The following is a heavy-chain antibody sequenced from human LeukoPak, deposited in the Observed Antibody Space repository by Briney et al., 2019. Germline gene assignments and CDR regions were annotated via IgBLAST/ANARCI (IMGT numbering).Heavy chain of an antibody. J-gene: IGHJ3*02. Sequence: GGTLRFSCAASGFTFTHYGMNWVRQAPGKGLEWVSGIRANGETTYYADAVRGRFTISRDNSRSMVWLQMNSLTAEDTAMYYCGRDLNWGAFDIRGLGTLVTVPS. V-gene: IGHV3-23*01. CDR3: GRDLNWGAFDI. D-gene: IGHD7-27*01. CDR2: IRANGETT. CDR1: GFTFTHYG.